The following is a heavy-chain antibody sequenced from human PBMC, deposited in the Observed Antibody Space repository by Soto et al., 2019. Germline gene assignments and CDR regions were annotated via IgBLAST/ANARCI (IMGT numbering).Heavy chain of an antibody. Sequence: PGGSLRLSCTVSGFTFRDYAVNWARQAPGKGLEWVGFIRSKAYGEIPEYAASVKGRFTIFRDDSKAIAYLQMNSLKTEDTAVYYCGRSFLNGPDYWGQGTLGTVSA. CDR1: GFTFRDYA. CDR2: IRSKAYGEIP. D-gene: IGHD3-9*01. J-gene: IGHJ4*02. CDR3: GRSFLNGPDY. V-gene: IGHV3-49*04.